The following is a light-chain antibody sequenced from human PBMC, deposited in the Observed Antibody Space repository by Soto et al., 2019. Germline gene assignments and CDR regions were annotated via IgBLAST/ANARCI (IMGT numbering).Light chain of an antibody. CDR1: SSDGDS. V-gene: IGLV2-14*01. J-gene: IGLJ2*01. Sequence: QSVLTQPASVSGSPGQSITISCSGTSSDGDSVSWYQQHPGKAPKLIIYEVTNRPSGVSNRFSGSKSDYTASLTISGLQAEDEADYYCSSYTAASTLDAVFGGGTKVTVL. CDR2: EVT. CDR3: SSYTAASTLDAV.